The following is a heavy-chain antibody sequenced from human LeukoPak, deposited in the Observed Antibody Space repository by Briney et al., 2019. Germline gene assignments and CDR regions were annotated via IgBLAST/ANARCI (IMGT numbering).Heavy chain of an antibody. CDR2: ISYDGSNK. J-gene: IGHJ6*02. CDR1: GFTFSSYA. CDR3: ARDLWAHYYGMDV. D-gene: IGHD1-26*01. Sequence: GGSLRLSCAASGFTFSSYAMSWVRQAPGKGLEWVAVISYDGSNKYYADSVKGRFTISRDNSKNTLYLQMNSLRAEDTAVYYCARDLWAHYYGMDVWGQGTTVTVSS. V-gene: IGHV3-30-3*01.